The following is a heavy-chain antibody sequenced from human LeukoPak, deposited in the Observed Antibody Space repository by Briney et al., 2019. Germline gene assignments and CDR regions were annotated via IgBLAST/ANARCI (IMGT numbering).Heavy chain of an antibody. CDR1: GYTFTSYY. V-gene: IGHV1-46*01. CDR3: ARDRPPYDYVWGSYRPLKNYYYGMDV. J-gene: IGHJ6*02. D-gene: IGHD3-16*02. CDR2: INPSGGST. Sequence: ASVKVSCKASGYTFTSYYMHWVRQAPGQGLEWMGIINPSGGSTSYAQKFQGRVTMTRDTSTSTVYMELSSLRSEDTAVYYCARDRPPYDYVWGSYRPLKNYYYGMDVWGQGTTVTVSS.